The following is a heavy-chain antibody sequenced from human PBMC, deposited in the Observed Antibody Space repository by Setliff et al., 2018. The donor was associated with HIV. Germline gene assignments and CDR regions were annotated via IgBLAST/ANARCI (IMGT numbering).Heavy chain of an antibody. D-gene: IGHD6-13*01. J-gene: IGHJ6*02. CDR1: GFTFVSCA. CDR3: AREYSSSWFYYYYGMDV. CDR2: ISIGSGAAI. V-gene: IGHV3-21*01. Sequence: LRLSCAASGFTFVSCAMNWVRPAPGRGLEWVSSISIGSGAAIYYAESVQGRFTVSRDNSKNSLYLQMNSLRVEDTAVYYCAREYSSSWFYYYYGMDVWGQGTTVTVSS.